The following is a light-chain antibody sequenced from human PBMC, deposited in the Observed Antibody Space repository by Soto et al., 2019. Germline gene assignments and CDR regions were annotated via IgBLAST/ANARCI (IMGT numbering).Light chain of an antibody. J-gene: IGKJ5*01. Sequence: ESVLTHSPATLSLSPGERATLSCRASQSVSYYLAWYQQKPGQAPRLLIYDASSRATGIPARFSGSGSGTDFTLTISSLEPEDFAVYYCQQRSDWITFGQGTRLEIK. V-gene: IGKV3-11*01. CDR1: QSVSYY. CDR2: DAS. CDR3: QQRSDWIT.